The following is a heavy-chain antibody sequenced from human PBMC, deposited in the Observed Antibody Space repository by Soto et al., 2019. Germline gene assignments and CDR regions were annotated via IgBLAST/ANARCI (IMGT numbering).Heavy chain of an antibody. V-gene: IGHV3-7*05. D-gene: IGHD6-19*01. CDR3: ARLPHPGIAVAGTVY. Sequence: EVLLVESGGGLVQPGGSLRLSCAAPGFTFITYWMSWVRQAPGKGLEWVANIKQDGSEQFYVDSVKGRFTITRDNAKNSLSLKMNGLRAEDTAVYFCARLPHPGIAVAGTVYWGQGTLVTVSS. J-gene: IGHJ4*02. CDR2: IKQDGSEQ. CDR1: GFTFITYW.